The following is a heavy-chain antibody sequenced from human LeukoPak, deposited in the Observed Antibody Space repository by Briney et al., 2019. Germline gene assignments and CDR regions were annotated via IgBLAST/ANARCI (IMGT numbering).Heavy chain of an antibody. Sequence: PSETLSLTCTVSGYSISSGYYWGWIRQPPGKGLEWIGSIYPSGNTYYNPSLKSRVTISVDTSKNQFSLKLSSVTAADTAVYYCARAPPMKREPLRSTGFDYWGQGTLVTVSS. D-gene: IGHD1-26*01. V-gene: IGHV4-38-2*02. CDR2: IYPSGNT. CDR3: ARAPPMKREPLRSTGFDY. J-gene: IGHJ4*02. CDR1: GYSISSGYY.